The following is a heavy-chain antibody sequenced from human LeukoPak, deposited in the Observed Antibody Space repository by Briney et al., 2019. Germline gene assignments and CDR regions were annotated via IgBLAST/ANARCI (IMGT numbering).Heavy chain of an antibody. CDR2: IYHSGST. Sequence: SETLSLTCTVSGYSISSGYYWGWIRQPPGKGLEWIGSIYHSGSTYYNPSLKSRVTISVDTSKNQFSLKLSSVTAADTAVYYCARVEGYYDSSGYARYYYMDVWGKGTTVTVSS. V-gene: IGHV4-38-2*02. CDR3: ARVEGYYDSSGYARYYYMDV. CDR1: GYSISSGYY. D-gene: IGHD3-22*01. J-gene: IGHJ6*03.